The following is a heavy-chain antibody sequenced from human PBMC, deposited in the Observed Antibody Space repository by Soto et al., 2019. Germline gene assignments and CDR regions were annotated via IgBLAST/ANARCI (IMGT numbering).Heavy chain of an antibody. CDR3: ARGRRYYDSSGMLQYYFDY. Sequence: PSETLSLTCTVSGGSISSYYWSWIRQPPGKGLEWIGYIYYSGSTNYNPSLKSRVTISVDTSKNQFSLKLSSVTAADTAVYYCARGRRYYDSSGMLQYYFDYWGQGTLVTVSS. D-gene: IGHD3-22*01. V-gene: IGHV4-59*01. CDR1: GGSISSYY. CDR2: IYYSGST. J-gene: IGHJ4*02.